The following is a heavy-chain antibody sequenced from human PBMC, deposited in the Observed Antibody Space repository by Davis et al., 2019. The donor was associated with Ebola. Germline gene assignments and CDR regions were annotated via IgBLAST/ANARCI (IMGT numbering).Heavy chain of an antibody. CDR2: IYTSGST. CDR3: ARDAYGDYKDYYGMDV. CDR1: GGSISSYY. J-gene: IGHJ6*02. V-gene: IGHV4-4*07. D-gene: IGHD4-17*01. Sequence: PSETLSLTCTVSGGSISSYYWSWIRQPAGKGLEWIGHIYTSGSTNYNPSLKSRVTISVDTSKNQFSLKLSSVTAADTAVYYCARDAYGDYKDYYGMDVWGQGTTVTVSS.